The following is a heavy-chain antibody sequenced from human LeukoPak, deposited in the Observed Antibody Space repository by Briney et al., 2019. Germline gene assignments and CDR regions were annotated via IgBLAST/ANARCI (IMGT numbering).Heavy chain of an antibody. J-gene: IGHJ6*02. Sequence: SETLSLTCTVSGGSISINFWSWIRQPPGKGLEWIGYIYYSGSTNYNPSLKSRVTISVDTSKNQFSLKLSSVTAAGTAVYYCARLDAGSYYYGMDVWGQGTTVTVPS. V-gene: IGHV4-59*08. CDR3: ARLDAGSYYYGMDV. CDR1: GGSISINF. CDR2: IYYSGST. D-gene: IGHD3/OR15-3a*01.